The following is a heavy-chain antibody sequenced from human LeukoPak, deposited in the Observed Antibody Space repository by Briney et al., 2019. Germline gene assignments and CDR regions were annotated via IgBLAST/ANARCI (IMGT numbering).Heavy chain of an antibody. CDR3: ARLNSDHSDY. CDR2: IYPFDSDT. Sequence: GESLKICYKVSGYSFTTYWIGWVRQMRGKGLEWMGIIYPFDSDTRYSPSFQGQVTISADKSISTAYLQWSSLKASDTAMYYCARLNSDHSDYWGQGTLVTVSS. J-gene: IGHJ4*02. D-gene: IGHD2-21*01. V-gene: IGHV5-51*01. CDR1: GYSFTTYW.